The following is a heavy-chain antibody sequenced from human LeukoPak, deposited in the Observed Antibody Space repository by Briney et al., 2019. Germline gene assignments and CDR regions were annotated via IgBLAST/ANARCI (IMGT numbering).Heavy chain of an antibody. CDR2: STPNGGGT. CDR1: GYTFTGYY. Sequence: GASVKVSCKASGYTFTGYYMHWVRQAPGQGLEWKGWSTPNGGGTNYAQKFQGRVTMTRDTPISTAYMELSRLRSDDTAVYYCARARAQQWLVHGWAFDIWGQGTMVTVSS. D-gene: IGHD6-19*01. V-gene: IGHV1-2*02. CDR3: ARARAQQWLVHGWAFDI. J-gene: IGHJ3*02.